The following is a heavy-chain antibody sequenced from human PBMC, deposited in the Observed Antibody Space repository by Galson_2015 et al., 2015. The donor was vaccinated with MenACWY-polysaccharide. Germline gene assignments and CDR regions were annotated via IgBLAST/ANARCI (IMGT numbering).Heavy chain of an antibody. CDR2: MNPNSGNT. CDR3: ARGPSTLKGSGYYYYGMDV. Sequence: SVKVSCKASGYTFTSYDINWVRQATGQGLEWMGWMNPNSGNTGYAQKFQGRVTMTRNTSISTAYMELSSLRSEDTAVYYCARGPSTLKGSGYYYYGMDVWGQGTTVTVSS. J-gene: IGHJ6*02. V-gene: IGHV1-8*01. D-gene: IGHD2-2*01. CDR1: GYTFTSYD.